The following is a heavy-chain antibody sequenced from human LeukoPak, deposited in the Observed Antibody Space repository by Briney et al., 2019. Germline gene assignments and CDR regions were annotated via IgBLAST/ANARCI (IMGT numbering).Heavy chain of an antibody. CDR3: AHGIGRWSTVDY. V-gene: IGHV2-5*01. Sequence: SGPTLVKPTQTLTLTCTFSGFSLSTSGVGLGWIRQPPGKALEWLALIYWNDDKRYSPSLKSRLTITKDTSKNQVVLTMTNMDPVDTATYYCAHGIGRWSTVDYWGQGTLVTVSS. D-gene: IGHD2-21*01. CDR2: IYWNDDK. CDR1: GFSLSTSGVG. J-gene: IGHJ4*02.